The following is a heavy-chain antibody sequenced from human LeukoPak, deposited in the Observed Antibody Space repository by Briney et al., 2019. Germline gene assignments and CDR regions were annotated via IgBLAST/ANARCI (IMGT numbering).Heavy chain of an antibody. Sequence: SETLSLTCTVSGGSISGSSYYWGWIRQPPGKGLEWIGSIYYSGSTYYNPSLKSRVTISVDTSKNQFSLKLSSVTAADTAVYYCARSGIGGSYGWYYFDYWGQGTLVTVSS. J-gene: IGHJ4*02. CDR1: GGSISGSSYY. CDR3: ARSGIGGSYGWYYFDY. CDR2: IYYSGST. V-gene: IGHV4-39*01. D-gene: IGHD1-26*01.